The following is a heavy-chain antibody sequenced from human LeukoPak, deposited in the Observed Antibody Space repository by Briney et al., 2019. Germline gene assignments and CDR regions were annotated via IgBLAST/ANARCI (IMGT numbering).Heavy chain of an antibody. J-gene: IGHJ4*02. D-gene: IGHD2-15*01. CDR3: ARHHRSGGSCYPDY. CDR2: IYYSGGT. CDR1: GGSISSSSYY. Sequence: SETLSLTCTVSGGSISSSSYYWGWIRQPPGKGLEWIGSIYYSGGTYYNPSPKSRVTISVDTSKNQFSLKLSSVTAADTAVYYCARHHRSGGSCYPDYWGQGTLVTVSS. V-gene: IGHV4-39*01.